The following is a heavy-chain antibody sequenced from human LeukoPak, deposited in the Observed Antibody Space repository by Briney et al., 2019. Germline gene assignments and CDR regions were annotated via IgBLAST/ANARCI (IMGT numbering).Heavy chain of an antibody. Sequence: PSETLSLTCTVSGGSIGTDSYYWSWIRQPAGKGLEWIGRIYTRGSTNYNPALESRVTILVDTSKNQFSLRLSSVTAADTAVYYCASHVSSGGSFHVDYWGQGTLVTVSS. V-gene: IGHV4-61*02. J-gene: IGHJ4*02. D-gene: IGHD4-23*01. CDR2: IYTRGST. CDR3: ASHVSSGGSFHVDY. CDR1: GGSIGTDSYY.